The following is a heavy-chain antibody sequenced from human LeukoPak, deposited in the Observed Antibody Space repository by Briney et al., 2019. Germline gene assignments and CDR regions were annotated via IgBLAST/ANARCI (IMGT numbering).Heavy chain of an antibody. CDR1: VFIFSSAW. V-gene: IGHV3-15*01. J-gene: IGHJ4*02. CDR3: ARGLCTSTGCYQEPFDF. Sequence: EGPLRLSCAPSVFIFSSAWMTWVRNAPGKALEWVGHNKNKSYRGPTDYAAPVKFRFIISRDDSKNTLYLQMNRLRTEDTAVYYCARGLCTSTGCYQEPFDFWGQGMLVTVSS. D-gene: IGHD2-2*01. CDR2: NKNKSYRGPT.